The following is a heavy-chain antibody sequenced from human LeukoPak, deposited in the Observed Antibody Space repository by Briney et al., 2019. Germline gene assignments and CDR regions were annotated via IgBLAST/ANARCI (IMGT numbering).Heavy chain of an antibody. CDR1: GGSISSSSYY. Sequence: TTSETLSLTCTVSGGSISSSSYYWDWIRQPPGKGLEWIGYIYYSGSTNYNPSLKSRVTTSVDTSKNQFSLKLSSVTAADTAVYYCARERLGYYDRSGLDYWGQGTLVTVSS. CDR2: IYYSGST. J-gene: IGHJ4*02. D-gene: IGHD3-22*01. V-gene: IGHV4-61*01. CDR3: ARERLGYYDRSGLDY.